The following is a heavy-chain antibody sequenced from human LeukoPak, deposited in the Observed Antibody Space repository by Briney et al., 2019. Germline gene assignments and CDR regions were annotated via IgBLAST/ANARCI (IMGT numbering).Heavy chain of an antibody. V-gene: IGHV3-74*01. Sequence: GGSLRLSCAASGFTFSSYWMHWVRQAPGKGLVWVSRINSDGSSTSYADSVKGRFTISRDNAKNTLYLQMNSLRAEDTAVYYCVQAYSGYDYPDAFDIWGQGTMVTVSS. CDR3: VQAYSGYDYPDAFDI. D-gene: IGHD5-12*01. J-gene: IGHJ3*02. CDR2: INSDGSST. CDR1: GFTFSSYW.